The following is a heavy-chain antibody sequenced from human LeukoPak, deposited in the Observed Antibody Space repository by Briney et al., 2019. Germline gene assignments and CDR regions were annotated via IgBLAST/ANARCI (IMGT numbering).Heavy chain of an antibody. V-gene: IGHV1-18*01. J-gene: IGHJ4*02. Sequence: ASVKVSCKASGYTFTSYGISWVRQAPGQGLEWMGWISAYNGNTNYAQKLQGRVTMTTDTSTSTAYMELRSLRSDDTAVYYCSLYDFWSGYQRSGVWGQGTLVTVSS. CDR1: GYTFTSYG. CDR2: ISAYNGNT. D-gene: IGHD3-3*01. CDR3: SLYDFWSGYQRSGV.